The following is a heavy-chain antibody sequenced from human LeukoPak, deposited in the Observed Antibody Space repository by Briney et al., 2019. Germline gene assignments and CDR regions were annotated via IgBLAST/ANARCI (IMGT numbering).Heavy chain of an antibody. CDR1: GFTFSSYE. CDR2: ISSSGSAI. D-gene: IGHD5-24*01. CDR3: ARDSGDGYNLPYFDY. J-gene: IGHJ4*02. Sequence: PGGSLRLSCAASGFTFSSYEMNWVRQAPGKGLEWVSYISSSGSAIYYTDSVRGRFTISRDNAKNSLYLQMNSLRAEDTAVYYCARDSGDGYNLPYFDYWGQGTLVTVSS. V-gene: IGHV3-48*03.